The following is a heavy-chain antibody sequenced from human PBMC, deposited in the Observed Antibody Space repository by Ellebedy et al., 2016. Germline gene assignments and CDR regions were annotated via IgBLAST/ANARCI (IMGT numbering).Heavy chain of an antibody. CDR2: LFYSGVP. J-gene: IGHJ4*02. CDR1: GDSINNYY. CDR3: ARDPAGDYGY. V-gene: IGHV4-59*12. Sequence: SETLSLTXNLSGDSINNYYWSWIRQPPGKGLEWIGYLFYSGVPKYNPSLRSRVTISVDSSRNQISLKLTSVTAADTAVYFCARDPAGDYGYWGQGALVTVS.